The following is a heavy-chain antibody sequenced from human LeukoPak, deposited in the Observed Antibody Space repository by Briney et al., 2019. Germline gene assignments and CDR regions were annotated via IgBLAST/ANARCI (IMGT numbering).Heavy chain of an antibody. CDR3: ARLRYCSTGYCFSGRPFDR. CDR1: GVIFSDYA. D-gene: IGHD2-2*01. J-gene: IGHJ4*02. V-gene: IGHV3-30*02. Sequence: GGALRLSCAASGVIFSDYAMQWVRHAPGKGREWVAFIKYDGSIKYYADSVKGRFTISRDNSKNTVYMQMSSLRAEDTAVYYCARLRYCSTGYCFSGRPFDRWGRGILVTVSS. CDR2: IKYDGSIK.